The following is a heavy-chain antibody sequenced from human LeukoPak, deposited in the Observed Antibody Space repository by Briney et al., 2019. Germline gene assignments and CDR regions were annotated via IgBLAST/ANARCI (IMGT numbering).Heavy chain of an antibody. J-gene: IGHJ6*02. Sequence: GGSLRLSCAASGSTFSNYGMHWVRQAPGKGLEGVAVISYDESDKYYADYVKGRFTISRDNSKNTLYLQLNSPRPEDTALYYCAKGVVAATNAAYYGMDVWGQGTTVTVSS. D-gene: IGHD2-15*01. CDR1: GSTFSNYG. CDR2: ISYDESDK. CDR3: AKGVVAATNAAYYGMDV. V-gene: IGHV3-30*18.